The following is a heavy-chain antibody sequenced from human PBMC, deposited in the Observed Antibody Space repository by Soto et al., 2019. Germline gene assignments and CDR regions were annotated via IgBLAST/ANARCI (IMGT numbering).Heavy chain of an antibody. Sequence: PGGSLRLSCAASGFTVSSNYMSWVRQAPGKGLEWVSVIYSGGSTYYADSVKGRFTISRDNSKNTLYLQMNSLRAEDTAVYYCAGAPNWAYFDFWGLGTLVTVSS. CDR1: GFTVSSNY. CDR3: AGAPNWAYFDF. D-gene: IGHD7-27*01. V-gene: IGHV3-66*01. CDR2: IYSGGST. J-gene: IGHJ4*02.